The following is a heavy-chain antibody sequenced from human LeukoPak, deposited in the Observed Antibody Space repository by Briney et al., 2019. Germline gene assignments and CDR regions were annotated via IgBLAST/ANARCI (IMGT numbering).Heavy chain of an antibody. CDR2: ISGSGGST. J-gene: IGHJ3*02. Sequence: GGSLRLSCAASGFTFSSYAMSWVRQAPGKGLGWVSAISGSGGSTYYADSVKGRFTISRDNSKDTLYLQMNSLRAEDTAVYYCAKETTYCSSTSCPDAFDIWGQGTMVTVSS. CDR1: GFTFSSYA. D-gene: IGHD2-2*01. CDR3: AKETTYCSSTSCPDAFDI. V-gene: IGHV3-23*01.